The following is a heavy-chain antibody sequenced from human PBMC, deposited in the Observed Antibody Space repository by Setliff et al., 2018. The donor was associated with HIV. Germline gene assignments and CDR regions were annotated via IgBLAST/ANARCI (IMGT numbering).Heavy chain of an antibody. CDR3: ARSNYHQVDQKWVNWLDP. Sequence: VQVSCKPSGYTFTAYYVHWVRQAPGQGLQWMGRINPNSGATNCTQNLQGRVNMTRDTSISTVHMELSGLTFGDTAVYYCARSNYHQVDQKWVNWLDPWGQGTLVTVSS. V-gene: IGHV1-2*06. CDR2: INPNSGAT. D-gene: IGHD1-26*01. J-gene: IGHJ5*02. CDR1: GYTFTAYY.